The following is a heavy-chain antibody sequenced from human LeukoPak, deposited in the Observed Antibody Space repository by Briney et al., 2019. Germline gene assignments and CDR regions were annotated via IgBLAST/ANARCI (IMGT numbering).Heavy chain of an antibody. CDR3: ASLMVATDYFDY. Sequence: SETLSLTCTVSGGSISSYYWSWIRQPPRRGLEWIGYIYYSGSTNYNPSLKSRLTISVDTSKNQFSLRLSSVTAADTAVYYCASLMVATDYFDYWGQGTLVTVSS. D-gene: IGHD5-12*01. CDR2: IYYSGST. J-gene: IGHJ4*02. CDR1: GGSISSYY. V-gene: IGHV4-59*01.